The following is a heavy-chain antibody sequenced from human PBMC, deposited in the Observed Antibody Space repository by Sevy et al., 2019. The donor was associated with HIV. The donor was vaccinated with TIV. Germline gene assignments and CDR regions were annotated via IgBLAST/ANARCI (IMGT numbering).Heavy chain of an antibody. J-gene: IGHJ6*02. D-gene: IGHD6-6*01. CDR3: ARDRVAARHRTLDYYYYGMDV. CDR2: ISSSGSTI. CDR1: GFTFSSYE. Sequence: GGSLRLSCAASGFTFSSYEMNWVRQAPGKGLEWVSYISSSGSTIYYADSVKDRFTISRDNAKNSLYLQMNSLRAEDTAVYYCARDRVAARHRTLDYYYYGMDVWGQGTTVTVSS. V-gene: IGHV3-48*03.